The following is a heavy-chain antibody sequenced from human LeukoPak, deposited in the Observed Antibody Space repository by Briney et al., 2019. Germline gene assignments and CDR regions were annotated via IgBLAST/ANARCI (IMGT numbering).Heavy chain of an antibody. Sequence: PGGSLRLSCAASGFTFSSYWMSWVRQAPGKGLEWVANIKQDGSEKYYVDSVKGRFTISRDNAKNSLYLQMNSLRAEDTAVYYCARFPGPELPSLDYWGQGTLVTVSS. CDR3: ARFPGPELPSLDY. CDR1: GFTFSSYW. CDR2: IKQDGSEK. J-gene: IGHJ4*02. D-gene: IGHD1-7*01. V-gene: IGHV3-7*01.